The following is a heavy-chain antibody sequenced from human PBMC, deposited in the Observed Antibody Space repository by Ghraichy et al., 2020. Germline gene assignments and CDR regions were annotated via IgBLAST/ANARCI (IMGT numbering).Heavy chain of an antibody. J-gene: IGHJ4*02. Sequence: GGSLRLSCAASGFTFSSNYMSWVRQAPGKGLEWVSVIYSGGSTYYADSVKGRFTISRDNSKNTLYLHMNSLRAEDTAVYYCARGVVTTATLRDYWGQGTVVTVSS. CDR3: ARGVVTTATLRDY. V-gene: IGHV3-53*01. D-gene: IGHD4-17*01. CDR1: GFTFSSNY. CDR2: IYSGGST.